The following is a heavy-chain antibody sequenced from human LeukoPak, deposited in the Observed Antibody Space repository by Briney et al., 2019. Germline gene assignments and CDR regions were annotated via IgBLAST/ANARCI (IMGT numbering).Heavy chain of an antibody. V-gene: IGHV3-49*03. CDR2: IRSKAYGGTT. CDR3: TRDLRLGYPRY. J-gene: IGHJ4*02. CDR1: GFTLRDYA. D-gene: IGHD2-15*01. Sequence: HSGGSLRLSCTASGFTLRDYAMSGFRQAPGRGRGGVGFIRSKAYGGTTEYAASVKGRFTISRDDSKSIAYLQMNSLKTEDTAVYYCTRDLRLGYPRYWGQGTLVTVSS.